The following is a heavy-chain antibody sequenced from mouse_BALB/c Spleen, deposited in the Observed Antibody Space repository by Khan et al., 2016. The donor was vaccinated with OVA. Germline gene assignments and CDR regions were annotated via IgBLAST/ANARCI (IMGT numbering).Heavy chain of an antibody. V-gene: IGHV5-12-1*01. CDR3: TRRPGCFGV. Sequence: EVQLVESGGGLVKPGGSLKLSCTASGFAFSSYDMSWVRQTSEKRLEWVVYISSGGDSTYSPDTVKGRFTISRDNANNTLFLQLNSLTSEDTAMCYCTRRPGCFGVWGAGTTVTVSS. CDR1: GFAFSSYD. J-gene: IGHJ1*01. CDR2: ISSGGDST.